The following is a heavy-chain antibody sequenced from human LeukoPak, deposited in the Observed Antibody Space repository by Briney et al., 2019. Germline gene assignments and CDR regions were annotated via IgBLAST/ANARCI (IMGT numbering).Heavy chain of an antibody. CDR1: GYTFTSYG. V-gene: IGHV1-18*01. D-gene: IGHD1-26*01. CDR3: ARDLSGSYQKYYYYYMDV. J-gene: IGHJ6*03. Sequence: ASVKVSCKASGYTFTSYGISWVRQAPGQGLEWMGWISAYNGNTNYAQKLQGRVTMTTDTSTSTAYMELRSLRSDDTAVYYCARDLSGSYQKYYYYYMDVWGKGTTVTISS. CDR2: ISAYNGNT.